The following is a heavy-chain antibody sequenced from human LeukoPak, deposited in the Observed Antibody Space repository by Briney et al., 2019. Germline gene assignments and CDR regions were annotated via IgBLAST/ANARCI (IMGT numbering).Heavy chain of an antibody. CDR1: GGSFSGYY. D-gene: IGHD3-10*01. V-gene: IGHV4-34*01. J-gene: IGHJ5*02. CDR3: ARPGWRGRFGERGNWFDP. CDR2: INHSGST. Sequence: SETLSLTCAVYGGSFSGYYWSWIRQPPGKGLEWIGEINHSGSTNYNPSLKSRVTISLDTSKNQFSLKLSSVTAADTAVYYCARPGWRGRFGERGNWFDPWGQGTLVTVSS.